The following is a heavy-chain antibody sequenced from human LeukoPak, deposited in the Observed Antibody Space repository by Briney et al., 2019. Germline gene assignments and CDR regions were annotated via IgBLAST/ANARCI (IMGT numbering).Heavy chain of an antibody. CDR3: ARSEYSSSWYDWFGP. J-gene: IGHJ5*02. D-gene: IGHD6-13*01. CDR1: GGTFSSYA. CDR2: IIPILGIA. V-gene: IGHV1-69*04. Sequence: ASVKVSCKASGGTFSSYAISWVRQAPGQGLEWMGRIIPILGIANYAQKFQGRVTITADKSTSTAYMELSSLRSEDTAVYYCARSEYSSSWYDWFGPWGQGTLVTVSS.